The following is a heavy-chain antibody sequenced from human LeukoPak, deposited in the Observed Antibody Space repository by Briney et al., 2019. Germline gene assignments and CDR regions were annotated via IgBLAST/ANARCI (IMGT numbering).Heavy chain of an antibody. D-gene: IGHD7-27*01. V-gene: IGHV3-23*01. J-gene: IGHJ4*02. Sequence: GGSLRLSCTASGFTFSSYTMTWVRQAPGKGLEWVSTITTSDGNTYYADSVKGRFTVSRDNSKNTLFLQMNSLRAEDTAVYYCAKDGGLWVSAHWGDSWGRGTLVTVSS. CDR2: ITTSDGNT. CDR3: AKDGGLWVSAHWGDS. CDR1: GFTFSSYT.